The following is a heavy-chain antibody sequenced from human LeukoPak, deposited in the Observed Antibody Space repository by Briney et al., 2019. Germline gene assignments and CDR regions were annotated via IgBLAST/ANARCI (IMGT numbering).Heavy chain of an antibody. V-gene: IGHV4-34*01. J-gene: IGHJ4*02. CDR1: GGSFSGYY. D-gene: IGHD5-18*01. CDR3: ARDQGYSYGPFDY. CDR2: INHSGST. Sequence: SGTLSLTCAVYGGSFSGYYWSWIRQPPGKGLEWIGEINHSGSTNYNPSLKSRVTISVDTSKNQFSLKLSSVTAADTAVYFCARDQGYSYGPFDYWGQGTLVTVSS.